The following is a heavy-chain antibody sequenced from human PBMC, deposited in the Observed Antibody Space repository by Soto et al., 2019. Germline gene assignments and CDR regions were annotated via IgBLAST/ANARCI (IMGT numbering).Heavy chain of an antibody. J-gene: IGHJ5*02. CDR2: IYYSGST. CDR1: GGSISSYY. Sequence: SETLSLTCTVSGGSISSYYWSWIRQPPGKGLEWIGYIYYSGSTNYNPSLKSRVTISVDTSKNQFSLKLSSVTAADTAVYYCARGGSGSYPTWFDPWGQGTLVNVSP. V-gene: IGHV4-59*01. D-gene: IGHD3-10*01. CDR3: ARGGSGSYPTWFDP.